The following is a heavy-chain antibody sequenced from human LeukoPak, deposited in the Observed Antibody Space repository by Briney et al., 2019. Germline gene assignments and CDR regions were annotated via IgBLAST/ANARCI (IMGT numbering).Heavy chain of an antibody. J-gene: IGHJ6*03. D-gene: IGHD3-16*02. CDR1: GYTFTSYD. V-gene: IGHV1-8*01. CDR3: ARGRLDPEFSLDYYYYYRDV. CDR2: MNPNSGNT. Sequence: ASVKVSCKASGYTFTSYDINWVRQATGQGLEWMGWMNPNSGNTGYAQKFQGRVTMTRNTSISTAYMELSSLRSEDTAVYYCARGRLDPEFSLDYYYYYRDVWGKGTTVTVSS.